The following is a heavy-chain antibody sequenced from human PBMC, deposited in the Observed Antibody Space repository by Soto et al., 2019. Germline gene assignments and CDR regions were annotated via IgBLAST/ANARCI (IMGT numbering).Heavy chain of an antibody. CDR3: ARIRFGELLYRDAFDI. CDR2: IYYSGST. D-gene: IGHD3-10*01. J-gene: IGHJ3*02. V-gene: IGHV4-59*01. Sequence: PSETLSLTCTVSGGSISSYYWSWIRQPPGKGLEWIGYIYYSGSTNYNPSLKSRVTISVDTSKNQFSLKLSSVTAADTAVYFCARIRFGELLYRDAFDIWGQGIMVTGSS. CDR1: GGSISSYY.